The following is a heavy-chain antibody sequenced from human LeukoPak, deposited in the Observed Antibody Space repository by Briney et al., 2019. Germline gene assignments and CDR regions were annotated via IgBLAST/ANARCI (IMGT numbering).Heavy chain of an antibody. D-gene: IGHD7-27*01. CDR2: IYYSGST. Sequence: PSETPSLTCTVSGGSISSSSYYWGWIRQPPGKGLEWIGSIYYSGSTYYNPSLKSRVTISVDTSKNQFSLKLSSVTAADTAVYYCARDPPAGLTGGNAFDIWGQGTMVTVSS. CDR1: GGSISSSSYY. J-gene: IGHJ3*02. CDR3: ARDPPAGLTGGNAFDI. V-gene: IGHV4-39*07.